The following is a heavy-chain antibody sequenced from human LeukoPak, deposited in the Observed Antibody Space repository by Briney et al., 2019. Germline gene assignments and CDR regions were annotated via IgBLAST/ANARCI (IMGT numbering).Heavy chain of an antibody. J-gene: IGHJ4*02. CDR3: AKGGLLWFGDPWDY. D-gene: IGHD3-10*01. CDR2: ISGRGGST. Sequence: GGSLRLSCAVSGFTVSSNYMSWVRQAPGKGLEWVSSISGRGGSTFYADSVKGRFTISRDNSKNTLYLQMNSLRVEDTAVYYCAKGGLLWFGDPWDYWGQGTLVTVSS. V-gene: IGHV3-23*01. CDR1: GFTVSSNY.